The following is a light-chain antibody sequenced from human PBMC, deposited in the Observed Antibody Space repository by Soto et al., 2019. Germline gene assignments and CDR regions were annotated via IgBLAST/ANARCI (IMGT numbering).Light chain of an antibody. V-gene: IGLV2-14*03. CDR1: SSDIGHYDY. Sequence: QSALTQPASVSGSPGQSITISCTGTSSDIGHYDYVSWYQQHPGKAPKLMIYHVTYRPSGVSNRYSGSKSGNSAYLTISGLQADEEADYYCCSLTTSHTYVFGSGTKLTVL. CDR3: CSLTTSHTYV. J-gene: IGLJ1*01. CDR2: HVT.